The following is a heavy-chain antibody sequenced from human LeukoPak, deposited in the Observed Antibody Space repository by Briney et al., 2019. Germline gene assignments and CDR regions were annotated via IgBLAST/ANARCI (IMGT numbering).Heavy chain of an antibody. CDR1: GFTFSSYA. Sequence: QAGVSLRLSCAPSGFTFSSYAMSWFRQAPGKVLEWVSAISGKCGSTYYGDSVKGRFTISRDNSKNTRYLQMNSLRAEDTAVYYCAKDLFAGDYFDYWGQGTLVTVSS. V-gene: IGHV3-23*01. CDR2: ISGKCGST. CDR3: AKDLFAGDYFDY. D-gene: IGHD2-21*01. J-gene: IGHJ4*02.